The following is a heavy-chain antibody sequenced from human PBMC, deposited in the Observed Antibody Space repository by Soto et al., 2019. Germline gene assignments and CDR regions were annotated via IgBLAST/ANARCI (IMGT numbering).Heavy chain of an antibody. CDR3: PHSRGDGYKFFWYFDL. CDR2: IYWDDDK. V-gene: IGHV2-5*02. J-gene: IGHJ2*01. CDR1: GFSLSTSGVG. Sequence: QITLKESGPTLVKPTQTLTLTCTFSGFSLSTSGVGVRWIRQPPGKALEWLALIYWDDDKRYSPSLKSSLTITKDTSKIQVVLTMTNVDPVDTATEYCPHSRGDGYKFFWYFDLWGRGTLVTVSS. D-gene: IGHD5-12*01.